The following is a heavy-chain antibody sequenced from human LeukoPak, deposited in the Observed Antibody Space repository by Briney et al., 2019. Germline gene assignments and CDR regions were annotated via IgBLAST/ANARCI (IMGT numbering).Heavy chain of an antibody. CDR3: ARVLDYDISTGLPGDGMDV. CDR2: IIPILGIA. J-gene: IGHJ6*02. Sequence: SVKVSCKTSVGTLSSDAITGVRQAPGQGLEWMGRIIPILGIANYAQKFQGRVTITADKSTSTAYMELSSLRSEDTAVYYCARVLDYDISTGLPGDGMDVWGQGTTVTVSS. CDR1: VGTLSSDA. D-gene: IGHD3-9*01. V-gene: IGHV1-69*04.